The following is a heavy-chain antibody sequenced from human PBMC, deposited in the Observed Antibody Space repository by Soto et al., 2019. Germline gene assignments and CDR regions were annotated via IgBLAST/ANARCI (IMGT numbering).Heavy chain of an antibody. CDR2: IYYSGST. CDR3: ASSMVRGVITDAEYFQH. D-gene: IGHD3-10*01. Sequence: PSETLSLTCTVSGGSISSYYWSWIRQPPGKGLEWIGYIYYSGSTNYNPSLKSRVTISVDTSKNQFSLKLSSVTAADTAVYYCASSMVRGVITDAEYFQHWGQGTLVTVSS. J-gene: IGHJ1*01. CDR1: GGSISSYY. V-gene: IGHV4-59*08.